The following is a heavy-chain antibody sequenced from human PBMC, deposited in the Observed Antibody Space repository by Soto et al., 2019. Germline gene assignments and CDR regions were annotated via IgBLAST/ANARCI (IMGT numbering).Heavy chain of an antibody. CDR1: GFTFSSYA. CDR3: ARDYDFWSGYRPYYGMDV. Sequence: GGSLRLSCAASGFTFSSYAMHWVRQAPGKGLEWVAVISYDGRNKYYADTVKGRFTISRDNSKNTLYLQMNSLRAEDTAVYYCARDYDFWSGYRPYYGMDVWGQGTTVTVSS. J-gene: IGHJ6*02. V-gene: IGHV3-30*04. CDR2: ISYDGRNK. D-gene: IGHD3-3*01.